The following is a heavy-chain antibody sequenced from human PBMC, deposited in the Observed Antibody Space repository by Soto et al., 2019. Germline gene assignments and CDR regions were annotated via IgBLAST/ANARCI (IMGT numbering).Heavy chain of an antibody. Sequence: GSLRLSCAASVFTFSSYAMSWVRQAPGKGLEWVSAISGSGCSTYYADSVKGRFTISRDNSKNTLYLQMNSLRAEDTAVYYCAKDGQLLNGPYYYYGMDVWGQGTTVTVSS. J-gene: IGHJ6*02. CDR1: VFTFSSYA. V-gene: IGHV3-23*01. CDR2: ISGSGCST. D-gene: IGHD2-2*01. CDR3: AKDGQLLNGPYYYYGMDV.